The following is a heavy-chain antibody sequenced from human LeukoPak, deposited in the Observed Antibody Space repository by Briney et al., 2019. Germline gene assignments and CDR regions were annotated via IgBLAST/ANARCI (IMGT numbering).Heavy chain of an antibody. V-gene: IGHV3-33*01. D-gene: IGHD3-22*01. Sequence: GRSLRLSCAASGFTFSSYGMHWVRQAPGKGLEWVAVIWYDGSNKYYADSVKGRFTISRDNSKNTLYLQMNSLRAEDTAVYYCARDGAYYYDSSGYRDFDYWGQGTLVTVSS. CDR2: IWYDGSNK. J-gene: IGHJ4*02. CDR3: ARDGAYYYDSSGYRDFDY. CDR1: GFTFSSYG.